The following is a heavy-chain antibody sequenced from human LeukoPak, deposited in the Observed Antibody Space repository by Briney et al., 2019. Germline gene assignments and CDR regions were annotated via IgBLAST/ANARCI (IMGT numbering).Heavy chain of an antibody. CDR3: ARASDPWLQLT. Sequence: GGSLRLSCAASGFTFSNYWMIWVRQAPGKGLEWVGNIKQDGSEKRYADSVRGRFSISRDNAQTSLYLQMNSLRAEDTAVYYCARASDPWLQLTWGQGTLVTVSS. CDR2: IKQDGSEK. CDR1: GFTFSNYW. V-gene: IGHV3-7*05. D-gene: IGHD5-24*01. J-gene: IGHJ5*02.